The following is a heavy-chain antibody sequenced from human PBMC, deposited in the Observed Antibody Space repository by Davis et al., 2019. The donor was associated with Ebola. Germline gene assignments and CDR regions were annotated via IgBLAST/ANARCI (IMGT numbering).Heavy chain of an antibody. CDR2: INHSGST. CDR1: GGSFSGYY. J-gene: IGHJ3*02. CDR3: ARGGVPAAIEAFDI. D-gene: IGHD2-2*01. Sequence: PSETLSLTCAVYGGSFSGYYWSWIRQPPGKGLEWIGEINHSGSTNYNPSLKSRVTISVDTSKNQFSLKLSSVTAADTAVYYCARGGVPAAIEAFDIWGQGTMVTVSS. V-gene: IGHV4-34*01.